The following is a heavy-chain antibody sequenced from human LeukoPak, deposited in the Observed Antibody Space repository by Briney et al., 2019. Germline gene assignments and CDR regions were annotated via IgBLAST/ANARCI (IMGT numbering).Heavy chain of an antibody. Sequence: GGSLRLSCAASGFTFSSYAMSWVRQAPGKGLEWVSAISGSGGSTYYADSVKGRFTISRDNSKNTLYLQMNSLTAEDTAVYYCASHEVFNRAFDYWGQGTLVTVSS. CDR1: GFTFSSYA. V-gene: IGHV3-23*01. CDR2: ISGSGGST. CDR3: ASHEVFNRAFDY. J-gene: IGHJ4*02. D-gene: IGHD5/OR15-5a*01.